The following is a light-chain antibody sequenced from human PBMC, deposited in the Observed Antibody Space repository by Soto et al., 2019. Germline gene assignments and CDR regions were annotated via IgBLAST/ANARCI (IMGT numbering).Light chain of an antibody. CDR3: SSHAGNNNWGV. V-gene: IGLV2-8*01. CDR2: EVS. CDR1: SSDIGGYNL. J-gene: IGLJ3*02. Sequence: QSALTQPPSASGSPGQSVTISCTGTSSDIGGYNLVSWYQQHPGKAPKLMIYEVSERPSGVPDRFSGSKSGNTASLTVSGLQAEDEADYYCSSHAGNNNWGVFGGGTKLTVL.